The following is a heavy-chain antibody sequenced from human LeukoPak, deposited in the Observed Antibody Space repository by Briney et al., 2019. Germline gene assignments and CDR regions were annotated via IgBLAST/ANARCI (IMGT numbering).Heavy chain of an antibody. CDR1: GFTFSSYS. D-gene: IGHD2-15*01. CDR2: ISSSSSYI. Sequence: PGGSLRLSCAASGFTFSSYSMNWVRQAPGKGLEWVSSISSSSSYIYYADSVKGRFTISRDNAKNSLYLQMNSLRAEDTAVYYCARALIRYCSGGSCYSENAFDIWGQGTMVTVSS. V-gene: IGHV3-21*01. CDR3: ARALIRYCSGGSCYSENAFDI. J-gene: IGHJ3*02.